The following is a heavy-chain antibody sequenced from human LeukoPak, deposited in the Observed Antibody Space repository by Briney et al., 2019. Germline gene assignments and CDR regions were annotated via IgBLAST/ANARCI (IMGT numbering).Heavy chain of an antibody. V-gene: IGHV4-59*01. J-gene: IGHJ5*02. CDR1: GGSISSYY. D-gene: IGHD4-23*01. CDR2: IYYSGST. CDR3: AEGLPGGWFDP. Sequence: PSETLSLTCTVSGGSISSYYWSWIRQPPGKGLEWIGYIYYSGSTNYNPSLKSRVTISVDTSKNQFSLKLSSVTAADTAVYYGAEGLPGGWFDPWGQGTLVTVSS.